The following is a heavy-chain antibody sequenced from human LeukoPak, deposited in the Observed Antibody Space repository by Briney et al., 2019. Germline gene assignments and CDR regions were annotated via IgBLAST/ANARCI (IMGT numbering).Heavy chain of an antibody. CDR1: GGSISSYY. Sequence: PSETLSLTCTVSGGSISSYYWSWIRQPAGKGLEWIGRIYTSGSTNYNPSLKSRVTMSVDTSKNQFSLKLSSVTAADTAVYYCARYNAECSGSPFDYWGQGTLVTVSS. D-gene: IGHD1-26*01. CDR3: ARYNAECSGSPFDY. CDR2: IYTSGST. V-gene: IGHV4-4*07. J-gene: IGHJ4*02.